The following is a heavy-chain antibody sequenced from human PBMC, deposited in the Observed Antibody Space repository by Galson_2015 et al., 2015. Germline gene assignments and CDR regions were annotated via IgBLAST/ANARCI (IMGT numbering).Heavy chain of an antibody. CDR2: IKGDGSSI. CDR3: ARDKDERGYSCMDV. D-gene: IGHD3-10*01. V-gene: IGHV3-74*01. CDR1: GFTFSSYW. J-gene: IGHJ6*03. Sequence: SLRLSCAASGFTFSSYWMHWVRQAPGKGPVWVSRIKGDGSSIRYADSVKGRFTISRDNGKNTLYVQMNSLRAEDTAVYYCARDKDERGYSCMDVWGKGTTVTVSS.